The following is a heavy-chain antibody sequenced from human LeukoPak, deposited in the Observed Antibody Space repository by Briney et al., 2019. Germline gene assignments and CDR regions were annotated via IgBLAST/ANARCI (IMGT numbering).Heavy chain of an antibody. Sequence: ASVKVSCKVSGYTLTELSMHWVRQAPGKGLEWMGGFDPEDGETIYAQKFQGRVTMTEDTSTDTAYMEPSSLRSEDTAVYYCATPHVDGYYYDSRGYRHWGQGTLVTVSS. CDR3: ATPHVDGYYYDSRGYRH. CDR2: FDPEDGET. V-gene: IGHV1-24*01. CDR1: GYTLTELS. D-gene: IGHD3-22*01. J-gene: IGHJ4*02.